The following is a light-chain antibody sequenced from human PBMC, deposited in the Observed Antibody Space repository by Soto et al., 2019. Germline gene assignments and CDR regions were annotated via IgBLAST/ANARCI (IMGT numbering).Light chain of an antibody. CDR1: QSVSSN. Sequence: DIVMTQSPGTLSVSPGERATLSCRASQSVSSNLAWYQQKPGQAPRLLIYGASSRATGIPDRFSGSGSGTDFTLTISRLETEDFAVYYCQQYNDWPITFGQGTRLEIK. CDR2: GAS. J-gene: IGKJ5*01. CDR3: QQYNDWPIT. V-gene: IGKV3D-15*01.